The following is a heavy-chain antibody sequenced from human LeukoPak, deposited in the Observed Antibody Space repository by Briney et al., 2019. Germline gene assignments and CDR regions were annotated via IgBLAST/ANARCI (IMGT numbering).Heavy chain of an antibody. D-gene: IGHD4-17*01. J-gene: IGHJ3*02. CDR2: ISWNSGSI. V-gene: IGHV3-9*01. CDR1: GFTFDDYA. Sequence: PGGSLRLSCAASGFTFDDYAMHWVRHAPGKGLEWVSGISWNSGSIAYADSVKGRFTISRDNAKNSLYLQMNSLRAEDTALYYCAKDGQYGDSTGGAFDIWGQGTMVTVSS. CDR3: AKDGQYGDSTGGAFDI.